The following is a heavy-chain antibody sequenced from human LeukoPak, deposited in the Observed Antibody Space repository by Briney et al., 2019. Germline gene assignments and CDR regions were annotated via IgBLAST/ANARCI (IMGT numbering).Heavy chain of an antibody. CDR3: ARDPYCSSTSCRGGLDY. CDR2: INPGGDNT. CDR1: GYTFTKSY. Sequence: GASVKVSCKASGYTFTKSYIHWVRQAPGQRLEWMGLINPGGDNTNYAQNFQGRVTMTSDTSARTVYMELSSLRSEDTAVYYCARDPYCSSTSCRGGLDYWGQGTLVTVSS. V-gene: IGHV1-46*01. J-gene: IGHJ4*02. D-gene: IGHD2-2*01.